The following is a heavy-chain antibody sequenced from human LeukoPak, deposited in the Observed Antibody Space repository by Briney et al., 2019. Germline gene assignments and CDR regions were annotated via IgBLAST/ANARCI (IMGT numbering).Heavy chain of an antibody. D-gene: IGHD5-24*01. CDR2: INWNGGST. CDR3: AHSDVYNSFDY. V-gene: IGHV3-20*04. J-gene: IGHJ4*02. Sequence: PGGSLRLSCAASGFTFDDSVMSWVRQAPGKGLEWVSGINWNGGSTGYADSVKGRFTISRDNAKNSLYLQLNSLRAEDTAVYYCAHSDVYNSFDYWGQGTLVTVSS. CDR1: GFTFDDSV.